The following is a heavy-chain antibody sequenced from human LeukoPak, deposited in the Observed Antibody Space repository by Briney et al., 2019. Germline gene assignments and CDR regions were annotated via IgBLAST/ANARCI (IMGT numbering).Heavy chain of an antibody. CDR3: AKDVSRCRSTSCFFSWFDP. V-gene: IGHV3-30*18. J-gene: IGHJ5*02. CDR1: GFTFSSYG. Sequence: GRSLRLSCAASGFTFSSYGMHWVRQAPGKGLEWVAVISYDGSNKYYADSVKGRFTISRDNSKNTLYLQMNSLRAEDTAVYYCAKDVSRCRSTSCFFSWFDPWGQGTLVTVSS. CDR2: ISYDGSNK. D-gene: IGHD2-2*01.